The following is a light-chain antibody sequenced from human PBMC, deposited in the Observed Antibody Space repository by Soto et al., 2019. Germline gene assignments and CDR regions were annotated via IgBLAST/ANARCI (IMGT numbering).Light chain of an antibody. CDR2: DVS. V-gene: IGLV2-14*01. CDR3: SSYTGSTTWV. J-gene: IGLJ3*02. CDR1: RGDIGAYNF. Sequence: QSALTQPASVSGSPGQSITISCTGTRGDIGAYNFVSWYQQHSGKAPKLVIYDVSNRPSGVSNRFSGSKSGNTASLTISGLQLEDEADYYCSSYTGSTTWVFGGGTKLTVL.